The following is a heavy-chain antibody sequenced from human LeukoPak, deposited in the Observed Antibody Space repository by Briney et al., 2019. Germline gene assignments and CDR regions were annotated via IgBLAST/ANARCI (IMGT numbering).Heavy chain of an antibody. CDR2: IYHSGST. CDR1: GSSISSSNW. V-gene: IGHV4-4*02. J-gene: IGHJ4*02. CDR3: ARDGYYGSGTDY. D-gene: IGHD3-10*01. Sequence: SGTLSLTCAVSGSSISSSNWWSWVRQPPGKGLEWIGEIYHSGSTNYNPSLKSRVTISVDTSKNQFSLKLSSVTAADTAVYYCARDGYYGSGTDYWGQGTLVTVSS.